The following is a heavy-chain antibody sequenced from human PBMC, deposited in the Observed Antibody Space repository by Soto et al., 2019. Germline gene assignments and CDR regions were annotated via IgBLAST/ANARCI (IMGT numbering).Heavy chain of an antibody. D-gene: IGHD6-19*01. J-gene: IGHJ4*02. CDR1: GFTFSSYS. V-gene: IGHV3-48*02. Sequence: GGSLRLSCAASGFTFSSYSMNWVRQAPGKGLEWVSYISSSSSTIYYADSVKGRFTISRDNAKNSLYLQMNSLRDEDTAVYYCARDLARSGWYFFDYWGQGTLVTVSS. CDR2: ISSSSSTI. CDR3: ARDLARSGWYFFDY.